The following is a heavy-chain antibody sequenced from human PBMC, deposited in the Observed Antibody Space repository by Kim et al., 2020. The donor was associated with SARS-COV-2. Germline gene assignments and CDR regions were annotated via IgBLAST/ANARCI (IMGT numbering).Heavy chain of an antibody. J-gene: IGHJ4*01. V-gene: IGHV4-39*07. CDR1: GCSVSSTIYY. Sequence: SETLSLTCTVSGCSVSSTIYYWGWIRQPPGKGLEWIGRIYYSGNSIYNPSLESRVTISIHTSENQFSLRLTSVTAADTAVYFCARVAGFSYDSYYFDYWG. D-gene: IGHD5-18*01. CDR3: ARVAGFSYDSYYFDY. CDR2: IYYSGNS.